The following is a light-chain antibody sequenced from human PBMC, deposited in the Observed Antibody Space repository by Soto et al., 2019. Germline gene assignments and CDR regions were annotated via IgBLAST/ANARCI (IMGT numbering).Light chain of an antibody. V-gene: IGKV1-39*01. CDR3: QQCYRTRWT. Sequence: DIQMTQSPSSLSASVGDRVTITCRASQSISSYLIWYQQKPGTAPKLLIYAASSLQSGVPSRFSGSGSGTHSTLTISSLQPEDFATYYCQQCYRTRWTLGQGTKVDIK. CDR1: QSISSY. CDR2: AAS. J-gene: IGKJ1*01.